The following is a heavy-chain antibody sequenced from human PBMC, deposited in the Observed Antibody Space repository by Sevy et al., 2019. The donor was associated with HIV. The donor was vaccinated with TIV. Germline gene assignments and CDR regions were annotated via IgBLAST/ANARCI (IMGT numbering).Heavy chain of an antibody. J-gene: IGHJ4*02. CDR3: ARDLRLRGYCYGSFDY. CDR1: GYTFTGQY. D-gene: IGHD5-18*01. Sequence: ASVKVSCKASGYTFTGQYIHWVRQAPGQGLEWMGWINPNRGGTNYRQDFHGRVTLTRDTSITTAYMELSGLQSDDTAIYYCARDLRLRGYCYGSFDYWGQGTLVTVSS. CDR2: INPNRGGT. V-gene: IGHV1-2*02.